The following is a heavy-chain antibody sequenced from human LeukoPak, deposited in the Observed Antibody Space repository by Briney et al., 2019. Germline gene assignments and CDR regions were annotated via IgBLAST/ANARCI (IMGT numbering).Heavy chain of an antibody. Sequence: GGSLRLSCAASGFTFNYFWMHWVRQVPGKGLVWVSGINNDGTATYYADSVKGRFTISRDNAKNTVYLQMNGLRAEDTTVYYCATVSKYWGQGTLVTVSS. CDR3: ATVSKY. CDR1: GFTFNYFW. J-gene: IGHJ4*02. V-gene: IGHV3-74*01. CDR2: INNDGTAT.